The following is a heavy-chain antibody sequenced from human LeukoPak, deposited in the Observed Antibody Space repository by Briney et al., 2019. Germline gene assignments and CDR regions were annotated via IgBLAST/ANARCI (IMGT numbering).Heavy chain of an antibody. CDR1: GGSISSGSYY. V-gene: IGHV4-61*02. CDR3: ARVQMATILL. Sequence: PSETLSLTCTVSGGSISSGSYYWSWIRQPAGKGLEWIGRIYTSGSTNYNPSLKSRVTISVDTSKNQFSLKLSSVTAADTAVYYCARVQMATILLWGQGTLVTVSS. CDR2: IYTSGST. J-gene: IGHJ4*02. D-gene: IGHD5-24*01.